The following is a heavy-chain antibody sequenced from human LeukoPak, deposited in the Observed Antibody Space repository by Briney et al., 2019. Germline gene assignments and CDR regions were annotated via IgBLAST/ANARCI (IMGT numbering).Heavy chain of an antibody. Sequence: ESSETLSLTCTVSGGSISSSSYYWGWIRQPPGKGLEWIGSIYYSGSTYYNPSLKSRVTISVDTSKNQFSLKLSSVTAADTAVYYCARDRTVAGAFDIWGQGTMVTVSS. V-gene: IGHV4-39*07. CDR3: ARDRTVAGAFDI. J-gene: IGHJ3*02. D-gene: IGHD4-23*01. CDR2: IYYSGST. CDR1: GGSISSSSYY.